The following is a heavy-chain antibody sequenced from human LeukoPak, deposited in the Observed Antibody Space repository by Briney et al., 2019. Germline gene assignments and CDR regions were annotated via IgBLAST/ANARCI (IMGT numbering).Heavy chain of an antibody. V-gene: IGHV3-23*01. CDR1: GFTFSSYA. CDR3: AKKVGLVSAPLYYFDV. Sequence: GGSLRLSCAASGFTFSSYAMSWVRQAPGKGLEWVSAISGPAGSWDYADSVKGRFTISRDNSKNTLFLQMISQRAEDTAIYYCAKKVGLVSAPLYYFDVWGQGTLVTVSS. J-gene: IGHJ4*02. CDR2: ISGPAGSW. D-gene: IGHD5/OR15-5a*01.